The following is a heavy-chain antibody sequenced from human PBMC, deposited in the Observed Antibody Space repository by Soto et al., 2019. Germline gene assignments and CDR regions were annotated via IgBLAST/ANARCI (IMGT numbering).Heavy chain of an antibody. D-gene: IGHD3-3*01. V-gene: IGHV1-3*01. CDR2: INAGNGNT. Sequence: QVQLVQSGAEVKKPGASVKVSCKASGYTFTSYAMHWVRQAPGQRLEWMGWINAGNGNTKYSQKFQGRVTITRDTSASTAYMELSSLRSEDTAVYYCARADFWSGYYRYYFDYWGQGTLVTVSS. J-gene: IGHJ4*02. CDR1: GYTFTSYA. CDR3: ARADFWSGYYRYYFDY.